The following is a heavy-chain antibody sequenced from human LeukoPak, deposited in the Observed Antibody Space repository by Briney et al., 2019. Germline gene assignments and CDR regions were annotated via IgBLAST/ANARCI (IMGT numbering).Heavy chain of an antibody. CDR3: AREGVNSSSWYDYYYYMDV. CDR2: IKQDGSEK. D-gene: IGHD6-13*01. CDR1: GFTFSTYW. Sequence: GGSLRLSCAASGFTFSTYWMTWVRQAPGKGLEWVANIKQDGSEKYFVDSVKGRFTISRDNANNSLYLQMNSLRAEDTAVYYCAREGVNSSSWYDYYYYMDVWGKGTTVTVSS. J-gene: IGHJ6*03. V-gene: IGHV3-7*01.